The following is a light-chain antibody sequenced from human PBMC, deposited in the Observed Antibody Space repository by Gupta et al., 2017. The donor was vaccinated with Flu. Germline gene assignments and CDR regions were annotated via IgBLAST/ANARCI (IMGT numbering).Light chain of an antibody. CDR2: EVN. CDR3: YSFTSTSTWV. J-gene: IGLJ3*02. Sequence: VCASGFSGQSITISCTGTSSDVGGYKYVSWYQQHPGRAPKLILYEVNNRPSGVSHRFSGSKSGNTASLTISGLQADDEADYYCYSFTSTSTWVFGGGTKVTVL. V-gene: IGLV2-14*01. CDR1: SSDVGGYKY.